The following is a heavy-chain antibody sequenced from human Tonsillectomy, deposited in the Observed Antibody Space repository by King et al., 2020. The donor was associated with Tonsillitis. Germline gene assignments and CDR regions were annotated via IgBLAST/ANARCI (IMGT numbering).Heavy chain of an antibody. CDR3: VRVAAYDNSRWNYFDF. D-gene: IGHD6-13*01. J-gene: IGHJ4*02. Sequence: VQLVESGGGVVQPGRSLRLSCGASGFTFRSYVIHWVRQAPGKGLEWVTAISSDGNSEYYADSVKGRFRISRDNSNNTVYLQMNSLRVEDSAVYYCVRVAAYDNSRWNYFDFWGQGTLVTVPS. CDR2: ISSDGNSE. V-gene: IGHV3-30-3*01. CDR1: GFTFRSYV.